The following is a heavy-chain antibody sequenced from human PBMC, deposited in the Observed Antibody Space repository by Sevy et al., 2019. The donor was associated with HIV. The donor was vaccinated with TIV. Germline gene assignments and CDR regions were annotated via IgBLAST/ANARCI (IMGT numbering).Heavy chain of an antibody. CDR3: TTLLSRTYYYGSGSYFPFDY. D-gene: IGHD3-10*01. CDR2: IKSKTDGGTT. V-gene: IGHV3-15*01. J-gene: IGHJ4*02. CDR1: GFTFINAW. Sequence: GGSLRLSCAASGFTFINAWMSWVRQAPGKGLEWVGRIKSKTDGGTTDYAAPVKGRFTISRDDSKNTLYLQMNSLKTEDTAVYYCTTLLSRTYYYGSGSYFPFDYWGQGTLVTVSS.